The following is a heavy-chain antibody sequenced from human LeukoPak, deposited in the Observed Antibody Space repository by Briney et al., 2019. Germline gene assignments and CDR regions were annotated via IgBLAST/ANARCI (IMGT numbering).Heavy chain of an antibody. J-gene: IGHJ4*02. V-gene: IGHV4-59*01. CDR1: GGSISGYY. CDR3: ARLRGNYFPDY. D-gene: IGHD4-11*01. Sequence: SETLSLTCTVSGGSISGYYWTWIRQPPGKGLEWIGYIYYTGSTNYNPSLESRVTISVDTSKNQFSLRLSSVTAADTAVYYCARLRGNYFPDYWGQGTLVTVSS. CDR2: IYYTGST.